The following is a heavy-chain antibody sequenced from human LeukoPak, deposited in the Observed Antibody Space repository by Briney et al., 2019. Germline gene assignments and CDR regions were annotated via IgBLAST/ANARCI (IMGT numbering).Heavy chain of an antibody. J-gene: IGHJ4*02. CDR1: GFTFRTYW. D-gene: IGHD1/OR15-1a*01. Sequence: PGGSLRFSCAASGFTFRTYWMDWVRQAPGKGLKWVANIKQDGSVKNYADSVKGRFTISRDNTKNSLYLEMNSLRGEDTAVYYCARNFGSQQFDYWGQGTLVTVSS. CDR2: IKQDGSVK. CDR3: ARNFGSQQFDY. V-gene: IGHV3-7*01.